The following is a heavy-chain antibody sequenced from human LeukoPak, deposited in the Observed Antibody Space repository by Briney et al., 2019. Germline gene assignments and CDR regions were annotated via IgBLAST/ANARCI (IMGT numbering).Heavy chain of an antibody. CDR2: ISSSSSYI. CDR3: ARGSEGYCSGGGCYYGMDV. CDR1: GFTFDDYT. J-gene: IGHJ6*01. V-gene: IGHV3-21*01. Sequence: GGSLRLSCAASGFTFDDYTMHWVRQAPGKGLEWVSYISSSSSYIYYADSVKGRFTISRDNAENSLYLQMNSLRAEDTAVYYCARGSEGYCSGGGCYYGMDVWGQGTTVTVSS. D-gene: IGHD2-15*01.